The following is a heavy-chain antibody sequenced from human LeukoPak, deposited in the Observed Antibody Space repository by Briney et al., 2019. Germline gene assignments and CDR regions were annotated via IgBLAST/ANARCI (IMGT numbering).Heavy chain of an antibody. D-gene: IGHD1-26*01. J-gene: IGHJ4*02. CDR3: ARAQEGSYYSHYFDY. CDR1: GFTFSSYE. V-gene: IGHV3-48*03. Sequence: PGGSLRPSCAASGFTFSSYEMNWVRQAPGKGLEWVSYISSSGSTIYYADSVKGRFTISRDNAKNSLYLQMNSLRAEDTAVYYCARAQEGSYYSHYFDYWGQGTLVTVSS. CDR2: ISSSGSTI.